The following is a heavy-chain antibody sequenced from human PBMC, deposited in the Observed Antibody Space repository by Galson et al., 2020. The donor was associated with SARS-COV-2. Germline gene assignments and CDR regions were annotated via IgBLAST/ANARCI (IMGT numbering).Heavy chain of an antibody. CDR2: IFYSGTT. D-gene: IGHD3-22*01. CDR3: ATDSSGYGRFDP. CDR1: GGPLSNGSYY. V-gene: IGHV4-31*11. Sequence: SETLSLTCAVSGGPLSNGSYYWSWTRPVPGKGLEWIGYIFYSGTTYYNPSLKSRVTISVDTSKNQFSLKLNSVTAADTAVYYCATDSSGYGRFDPWGQGALVTVSS. J-gene: IGHJ5*02.